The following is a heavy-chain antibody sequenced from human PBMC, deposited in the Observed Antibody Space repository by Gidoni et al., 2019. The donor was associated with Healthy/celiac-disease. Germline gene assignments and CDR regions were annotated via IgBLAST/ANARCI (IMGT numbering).Heavy chain of an antibody. D-gene: IGHD6-19*01. Sequence: QVQLVESGGGVVQPGRSLRPSCAASGFTFRSYGMHWVRQAPGKGLEWVAVIWYDGSNKYYADSVKGRFTISRDNSKNTLYLQMNSLRAEDTAVYYCARDRSVIAVAGVDYWGQGTLVTVSS. CDR1: GFTFRSYG. J-gene: IGHJ4*02. V-gene: IGHV3-33*01. CDR2: IWYDGSNK. CDR3: ARDRSVIAVAGVDY.